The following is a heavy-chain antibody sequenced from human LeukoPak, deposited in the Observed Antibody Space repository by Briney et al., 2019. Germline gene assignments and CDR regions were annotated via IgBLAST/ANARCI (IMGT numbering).Heavy chain of an antibody. CDR2: IYYSGST. V-gene: IGHV4-59*01. Sequence: SETLSLTCTVSGGSICSYYWSWIRQPPGKGLEWIGYIYYSGSTNYNPSLKSRVTISVDTSKNQFSLKLSSVTAADTAVYYCARVRYSYGPYYYYMDVWGKGTTVTVSS. J-gene: IGHJ6*03. D-gene: IGHD5-18*01. CDR3: ARVRYSYGPYYYYMDV. CDR1: GGSICSYY.